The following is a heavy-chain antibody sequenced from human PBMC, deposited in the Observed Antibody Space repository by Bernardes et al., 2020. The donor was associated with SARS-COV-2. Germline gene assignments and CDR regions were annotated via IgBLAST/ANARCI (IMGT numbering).Heavy chain of an antibody. D-gene: IGHD2-15*01. J-gene: IGHJ6*02. CDR2: INRKGGTT. CDR1: GFIFDDYG. V-gene: IGHV3-20*01. CDR3: VRGYCSGGSCYPYHYYGMDV. Sequence: GSLRLPCAASGFIFDDYGMSWVRQVAGKGLEWVSGINRKGGTTGYAGSVKGRFTISRDSAKKSLYLQMSSLRAEDTGLYHCVRGYCSGGSCYPYHYYGMDVWGQGTTVTVSS.